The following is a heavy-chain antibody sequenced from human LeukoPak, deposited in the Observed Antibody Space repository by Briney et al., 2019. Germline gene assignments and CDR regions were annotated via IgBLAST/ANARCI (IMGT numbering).Heavy chain of an antibody. D-gene: IGHD3-3*01. V-gene: IGHV3-23*01. CDR3: AKDRDFWSGYYIFDI. Sequence: GGSLRLSCAASGFTFTSYAMSWVRQAPGKGLEWVSAISGSGGSTYYADSVKGRFTISRDNSKNTLYLQMNSLGAEDTAVYYCAKDRDFWSGYYIFDIWGQGTMVTVSS. J-gene: IGHJ3*02. CDR2: ISGSGGST. CDR1: GFTFTSYA.